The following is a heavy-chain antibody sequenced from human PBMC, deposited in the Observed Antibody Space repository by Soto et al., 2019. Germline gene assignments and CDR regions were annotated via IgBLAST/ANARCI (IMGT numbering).Heavy chain of an antibody. Sequence: HPGGSLRLSCSASGFIFSESTIYWVRQVPGKGLEAISAVSTSGRSTYYADSVKDRFTISRDNSKNTLYLQMNSLRAEDTAVYYCTRNRRDFWSGYSYFDQWGRGTLVTVSS. CDR1: GFIFSEST. CDR3: TRNRRDFWSGYSYFDQ. CDR2: VSTSGRST. V-gene: IGHV3-64*04. D-gene: IGHD3-3*01. J-gene: IGHJ4*02.